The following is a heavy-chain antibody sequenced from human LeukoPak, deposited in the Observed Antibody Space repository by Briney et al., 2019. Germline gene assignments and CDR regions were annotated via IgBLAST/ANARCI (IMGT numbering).Heavy chain of an antibody. J-gene: IGHJ4*02. CDR1: RLTFSNYD. CDR3: AKDTRRKGIAVAGTNFDY. CDR2: IRYDGSNK. V-gene: IGHV3-30*02. D-gene: IGHD6-19*01. Sequence: PGGSVRLSCEASRLTFSNYDMHWVRQAPGKGREGVAFIRYDGSNKHYGDSVKGRFTISRDNSKNTLYLQMNSLRAEDTAVYYCAKDTRRKGIAVAGTNFDYWGQGTLVTVSS.